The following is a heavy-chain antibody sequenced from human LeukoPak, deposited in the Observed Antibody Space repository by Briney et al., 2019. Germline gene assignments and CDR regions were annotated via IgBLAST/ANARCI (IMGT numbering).Heavy chain of an antibody. J-gene: IGHJ4*02. D-gene: IGHD6-13*01. CDR3: ARDRSSTAAPSVSY. V-gene: IGHV3-48*02. CDR2: ISSPGNTI. CDR1: GFTFSSYG. Sequence: PGGSLRLSCAASGFTFSSYGMNWVRQAPGKGLEWVSYISSPGNTIYYADSVMGRFTISRDSGKNSLYLQMNSLRDEDTAVYYCARDRSSTAAPSVSYWGQGNLVTVSS.